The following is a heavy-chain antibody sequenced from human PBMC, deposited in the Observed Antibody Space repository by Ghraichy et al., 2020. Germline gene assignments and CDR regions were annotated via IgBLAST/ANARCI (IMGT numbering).Heavy chain of an antibody. J-gene: IGHJ4*02. CDR2: ISYDGSNK. Sequence: LSLTCAASGFTFSSYAMHWVRQAPGKGLEWVAVISYDGSNKYYADSVKGRFTISRDNSKNILYLQMNSLRGEDTAVYYCARVSYDYGDYDPHFFNYWGQGTLVTVSS. CDR3: ARVSYDYGDYDPHFFNY. D-gene: IGHD4-17*01. CDR1: GFTFSSYA. V-gene: IGHV3-30*04.